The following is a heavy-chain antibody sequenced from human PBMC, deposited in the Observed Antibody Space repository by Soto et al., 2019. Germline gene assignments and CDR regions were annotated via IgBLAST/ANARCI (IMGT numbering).Heavy chain of an antibody. J-gene: IGHJ4*02. Sequence: VQLVESGGGLVQPGGSLRLSCAASGFTFSSYEMNWVRQAPGKGLEWVAVLSSDGGDKYYTDSVKGRFTISRDNSKNTLYLQLNSLRAEDTAVYYCAKDNDVGAAGYHFDYWGQGTLVTVSS. D-gene: IGHD6-13*01. V-gene: IGHV3-30*18. CDR3: AKDNDVGAAGYHFDY. CDR2: LSSDGGDK. CDR1: GFTFSSYE.